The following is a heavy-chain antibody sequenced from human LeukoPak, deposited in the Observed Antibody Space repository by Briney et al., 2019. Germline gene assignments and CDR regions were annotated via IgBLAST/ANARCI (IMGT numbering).Heavy chain of an antibody. CDR1: GYTFTSYD. Sequence: ASVKVSCKASGYTFTSYDINWVRQATGQGLEWMGWMNPNSGNTGYAQKFQGRVTITRNTSISTAYMELSSLRSEDTAVYYCARERSIVGATRGDYFDYWGQGTLVTVSS. V-gene: IGHV1-8*03. J-gene: IGHJ4*02. CDR2: MNPNSGNT. D-gene: IGHD1-26*01. CDR3: ARERSIVGATRGDYFDY.